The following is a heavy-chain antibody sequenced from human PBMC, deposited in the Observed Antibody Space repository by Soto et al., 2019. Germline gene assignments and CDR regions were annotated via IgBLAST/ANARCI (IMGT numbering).Heavy chain of an antibody. D-gene: IGHD6-13*01. Sequence: SETLSLTCAVSGDSISSDKWWSWVRQPPGKGLEWIGEIHHSGNSNYNPSLKSRVIISVDKSKNQFSLKLTSVTAADTAMYYCARPKTIGAAAGKGWFDPWGQGTLVTVSS. CDR1: GDSISSDKW. J-gene: IGHJ5*02. CDR2: IHHSGNS. CDR3: ARPKTIGAAAGKGWFDP. V-gene: IGHV4-4*02.